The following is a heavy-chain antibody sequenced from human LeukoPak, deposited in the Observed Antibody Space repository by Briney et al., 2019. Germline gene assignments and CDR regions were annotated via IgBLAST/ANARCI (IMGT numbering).Heavy chain of an antibody. J-gene: IGHJ5*02. CDR1: GFTFSSYA. Sequence: PGGSLRLSCEASGFTFSSYAMHWVRQAPGKGLEWVALISYDGSNKYYADSVKGRFTISRDNSKNTLYLQMNSLRAEDTAVYYCAKDRGTMVRGVIMSWGQGTLVTVSS. D-gene: IGHD3-10*01. CDR2: ISYDGSNK. V-gene: IGHV3-30*19. CDR3: AKDRGTMVRGVIMS.